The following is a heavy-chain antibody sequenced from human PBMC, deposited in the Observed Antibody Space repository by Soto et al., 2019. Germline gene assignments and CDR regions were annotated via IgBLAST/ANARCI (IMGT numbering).Heavy chain of an antibody. Sequence: QVQLVQSGAEVKKPGASVKVSCKASGYTFTSYGISWVRQAPGQGLEWMGWISAYNGNTNYAQKRQGRVTMTTDTYTSTAYMELRGLRSDDTAVYYCARVKCSSTSCYRGAQFDYWGQGTLVTVSS. CDR2: ISAYNGNT. CDR1: GYTFTSYG. J-gene: IGHJ4*02. CDR3: ARVKCSSTSCYRGAQFDY. V-gene: IGHV1-18*01. D-gene: IGHD2-2*01.